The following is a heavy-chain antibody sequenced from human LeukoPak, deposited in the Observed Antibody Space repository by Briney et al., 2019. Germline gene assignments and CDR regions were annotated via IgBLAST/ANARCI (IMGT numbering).Heavy chain of an antibody. CDR1: GGSFSGYY. Sequence: PSETLSLTCAVYGGSFSGYYWSWIRQPPGKGLEWIGEINHSGSTNYNPSLKSRVTISVDTSKNQFSLKLSSVTAADTAVYYCARLDRRGYSYGWDQGTLVTVSS. V-gene: IGHV4-34*01. J-gene: IGHJ4*02. CDR2: INHSGST. CDR3: ARLDRRGYSYG. D-gene: IGHD5-18*01.